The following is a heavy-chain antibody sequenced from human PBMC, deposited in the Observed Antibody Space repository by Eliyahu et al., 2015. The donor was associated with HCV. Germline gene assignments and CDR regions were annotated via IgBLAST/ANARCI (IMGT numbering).Heavy chain of an antibody. J-gene: IGHJ4*02. CDR1: GFSLSTSEEA. D-gene: IGHD3-3*01. V-gene: IGHV2-5*02. CDR2: IYWDDDK. CDR3: AHRRVGRSGVLTFDS. Sequence: QITLKESGPTLVKPTQTLTLTCTFSGFSLSTSEEAVAWIRQPPGKALEWLALIYWDDDKRYSPSLKSRLTINKDTSKNHVVLTMTNMDPVDTATYYCAHRRVGRSGVLTFDSWGQGTLVTVSS.